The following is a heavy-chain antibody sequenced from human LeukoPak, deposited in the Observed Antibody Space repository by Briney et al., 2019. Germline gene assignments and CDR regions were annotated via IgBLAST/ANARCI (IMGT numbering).Heavy chain of an antibody. J-gene: IGHJ5*02. D-gene: IGHD6-6*01. V-gene: IGHV4-31*03. Sequence: SETLSLTCTVSGGSISSGGYYWSWIRQHPGKGLEWIGYIYYSGSTYYNPSLKSRVTTSVDTSKNQFSLKLSSVTAADTAVYYCARTLIGSSRFKNWFDPWGQGTLVTVSS. CDR3: ARTLIGSSRFKNWFDP. CDR1: GGSISSGGYY. CDR2: IYYSGST.